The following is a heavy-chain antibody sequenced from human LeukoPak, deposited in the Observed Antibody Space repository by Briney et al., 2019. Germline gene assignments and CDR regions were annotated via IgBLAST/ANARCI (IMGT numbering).Heavy chain of an antibody. CDR1: GYTFTSYD. V-gene: IGHV1-8*01. Sequence: ASVKVSCKASGYTFTSYDINWVRQATGQGLEWMGWMNPNSGNTGYAQKFQGRVTMTRNTSISTAYMELSSLRSEDTAVYYCARAHPRDIVVVPAAPPGGYYFDYWGQGTLVTVSS. CDR3: ARAHPRDIVVVPAAPPGGYYFDY. J-gene: IGHJ4*02. D-gene: IGHD2-2*01. CDR2: MNPNSGNT.